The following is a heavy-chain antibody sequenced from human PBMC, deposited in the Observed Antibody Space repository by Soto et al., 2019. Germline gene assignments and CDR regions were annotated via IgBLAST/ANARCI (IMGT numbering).Heavy chain of an antibody. J-gene: IGHJ4*02. CDR2: ISISGSTI. D-gene: IGHD3-16*01. CDR1: GFSFSDYY. Sequence: QVQLVESGGGLVKPGGSLILSCAASGFSFSDYYMSLVRQVPGKALEWISYISISGSTIYYADSVRGRFTISWDNPRSSLLLEMNSLRDEDTAMYYCARDVRYFDYTCGSQPMDYWGQGTLVTVSS. V-gene: IGHV3-11*01. CDR3: ARDVRYFDYTCGSQPMDY.